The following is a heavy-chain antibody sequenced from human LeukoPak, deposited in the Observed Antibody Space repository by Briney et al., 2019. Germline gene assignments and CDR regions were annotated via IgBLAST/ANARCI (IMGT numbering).Heavy chain of an antibody. CDR3: ARDRLTYYYGSGSSNWFDP. V-gene: IGHV1-46*01. CDR1: GYTFTSYY. CDR2: INPSGGST. D-gene: IGHD3-10*01. Sequence: GASVKVSCKASGYTFTSYYMHWVRQAPGQGLEWMGIINPSGGSTSYAQKFQGRVTITADESTSTAYMELSSLRSEDTAVYYCARDRLTYYYGSGSSNWFDPWGQGTLVTVSS. J-gene: IGHJ5*02.